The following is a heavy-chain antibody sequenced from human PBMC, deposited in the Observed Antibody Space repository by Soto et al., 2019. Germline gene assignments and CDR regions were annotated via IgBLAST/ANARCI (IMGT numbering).Heavy chain of an antibody. Sequence: EVQLVETGGGLIQPGGSLRLSCAASGFTVSSNYMSWVRQAPGKGLEWVSVIYSGGSTYYADSVKGRFTISRDNSKNTLYLQMNSLRAEDTAVYYCARGPGWYYCYGMDVWGQGTTVTVSS. CDR2: IYSGGST. J-gene: IGHJ6*02. D-gene: IGHD2-15*01. CDR3: ARGPGWYYCYGMDV. V-gene: IGHV3-53*02. CDR1: GFTVSSNY.